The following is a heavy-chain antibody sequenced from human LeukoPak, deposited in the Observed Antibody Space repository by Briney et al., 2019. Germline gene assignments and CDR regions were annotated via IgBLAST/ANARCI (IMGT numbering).Heavy chain of an antibody. D-gene: IGHD1-1*01. V-gene: IGHV4-59*01. Sequence: PSETLSLTCTVSGGSISSYYWSWIRQPPGKGLEWIGYIYYSGNTNYNPSLKTRVTISVDTSKNQFSLKLSSVTAADTAVYYCARAGGWKLNFDYWGQGTLVTVSS. CDR3: ARAGGWKLNFDY. CDR1: GGSISSYY. CDR2: IYYSGNT. J-gene: IGHJ4*02.